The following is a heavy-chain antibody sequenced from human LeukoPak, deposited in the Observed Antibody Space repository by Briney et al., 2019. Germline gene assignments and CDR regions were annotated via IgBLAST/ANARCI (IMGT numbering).Heavy chain of an antibody. CDR3: ARAYGDYQFDY. CDR2: IYYSGST. CDR1: GGSISSSSYY. Sequence: SETLSLTCTVSGGSISSSSYYWSWIRQPPGKGLEWIGYIYYSGSTNYNPSLKSRVTISVDTSKNQFSLKLSSVTAADTAVYYCARAYGDYQFDYWGQGTLVTVSS. V-gene: IGHV4-61*01. J-gene: IGHJ4*02. D-gene: IGHD4-17*01.